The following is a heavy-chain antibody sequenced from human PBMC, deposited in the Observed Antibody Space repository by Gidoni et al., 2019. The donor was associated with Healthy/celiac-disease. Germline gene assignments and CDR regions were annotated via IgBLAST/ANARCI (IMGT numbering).Heavy chain of an antibody. CDR2: IYHSGST. V-gene: IGHV4-38-2*02. Sequence: QVQLKESGPGLVKPSETLSLTCAVSGYSISSGYYWGWIRQPPGKGLEWIGSIYHSGSTYYNPSLKSRVTISVDTSKNQFSLKLSSVTAADTAVYYCAREESGYGDYWGQGTLVTVSS. CDR1: GYSISSGYY. CDR3: AREESGYGDY. D-gene: IGHD5-12*01. J-gene: IGHJ4*02.